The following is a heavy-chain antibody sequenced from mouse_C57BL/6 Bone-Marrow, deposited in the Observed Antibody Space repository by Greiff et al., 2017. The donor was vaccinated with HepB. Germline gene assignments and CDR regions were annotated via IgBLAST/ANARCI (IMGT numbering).Heavy chain of an antibody. CDR2: IYPGSGST. Sequence: QVQLQQPGAELVKPGASVKMSCKASGYTFTSYWITWVKQRPGQGLEWIGDIYPGSGSTNYNEKFKSKATLTVDTSSSTAYMQLSSLTSEASAVYYCARRAYYGSSYDAMDYWGQGTSVTVSS. V-gene: IGHV1-55*01. CDR1: GYTFTSYW. CDR3: ARRAYYGSSYDAMDY. J-gene: IGHJ4*01. D-gene: IGHD1-1*01.